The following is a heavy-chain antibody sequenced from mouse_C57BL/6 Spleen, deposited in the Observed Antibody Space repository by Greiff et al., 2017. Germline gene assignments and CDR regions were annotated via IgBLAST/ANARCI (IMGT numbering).Heavy chain of an antibody. CDR3: ARNYYDYDGYAMDY. CDR2: IYPRDGST. CDR1: GYTFKSYD. Sequence: QVQLQQSGPERVKPGASVKLSCKASGYTFKSYDINWVKQRPGQGLEWIGWIYPRDGSTKYNEKFKGKATLTVDTSSSTAYMELHSLTSEDSAVYFCARNYYDYDGYAMDYWGQGTSVTVSS. J-gene: IGHJ4*01. D-gene: IGHD2-4*01. V-gene: IGHV1-85*01.